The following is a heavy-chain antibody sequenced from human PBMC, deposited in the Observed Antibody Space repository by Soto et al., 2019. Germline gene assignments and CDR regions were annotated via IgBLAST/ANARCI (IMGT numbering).Heavy chain of an antibody. D-gene: IGHD3-10*01. V-gene: IGHV3-7*03. CDR3: AREGQFAY. CDR1: GFIFSSYW. J-gene: IGHJ4*02. CDR2: IKQDGSET. Sequence: GGSLRLSCAASGFIFSSYWMSWVRQAPGKGLEWVANIKQDGSETYYVDSVKGRFTISRDNAKNSLYLQMNTLRAEDTAVYYCAREGQFAYWGQGTLVTVYS.